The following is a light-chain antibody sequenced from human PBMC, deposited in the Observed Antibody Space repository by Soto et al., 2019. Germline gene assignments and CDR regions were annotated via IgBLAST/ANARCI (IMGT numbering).Light chain of an antibody. CDR1: QNIRVY. CDR2: AAS. CDR3: LQHDTYPRT. J-gene: IGKJ1*01. V-gene: IGKV1-39*01. Sequence: DIQMTQSPSSLSASVGDRVTITCRASQNIRVYLNWYQQKPGKAPKPLIYAASTLLSGVPSRFSGSGSGTDFTLTISSLQPEDFATYYCLQHDTYPRTFGQGTKVEIK.